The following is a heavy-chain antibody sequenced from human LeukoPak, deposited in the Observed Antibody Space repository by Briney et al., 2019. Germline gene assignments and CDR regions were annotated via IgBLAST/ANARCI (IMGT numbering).Heavy chain of an antibody. V-gene: IGHV3-23*01. CDR2: ISSGGGST. CDR1: GFTFSSYA. D-gene: IGHD4-11*01. CDR3: AKDRTGNYVAWFDP. J-gene: IGHJ5*02. Sequence: GGSLRLSCAASGFTFSSYAMSWVRQAPGKGVEWVSSISSGGGSTYYADSVKGRFTISRDNSKNTLYLQMNSLRAEDAAVYYCAKDRTGNYVAWFDPWGQGTLVTVSS.